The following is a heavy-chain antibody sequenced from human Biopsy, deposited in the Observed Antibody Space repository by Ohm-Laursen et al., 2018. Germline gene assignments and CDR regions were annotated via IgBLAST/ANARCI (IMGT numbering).Heavy chain of an antibody. CDR1: GGSISDSTYH. CDR2: IYYSGNT. J-gene: IGHJ4*02. CDR3: ARQVDFWSGYVDY. D-gene: IGHD3-3*01. V-gene: IGHV4-39*01. Sequence: SETLSLTCTVSGGSISDSTYHWGWIRQSPGKGLEWIGNIYYSGNTDYSPPLKSRVTFSVDTSNNQFSLKLRSVTAADTAVYYCARQVDFWSGYVDYWGQGTLVAVSS.